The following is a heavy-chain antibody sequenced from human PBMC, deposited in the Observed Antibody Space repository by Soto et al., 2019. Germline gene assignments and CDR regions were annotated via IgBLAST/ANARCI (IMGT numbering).Heavy chain of an antibody. Sequence: GGSLRLSCAASGVSVWNNYMAWVRQAPGKGLDWVSIIYSGGTIRYADSVRGRFTISREKSKNMLYLQMNSLRPEDTGVYHCARGGSGELVAFDSWGQGTMVTVSS. CDR1: GVSVWNNY. V-gene: IGHV3-53*01. J-gene: IGHJ3*02. CDR2: IYSGGTI. D-gene: IGHD3-10*01. CDR3: ARGGSGELVAFDS.